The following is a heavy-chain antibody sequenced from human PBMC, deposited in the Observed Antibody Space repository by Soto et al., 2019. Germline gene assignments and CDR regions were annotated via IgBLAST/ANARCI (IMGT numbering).Heavy chain of an antibody. J-gene: IGHJ5*02. D-gene: IGHD3-22*01. CDR1: GGPTGGYY. CDR3: ARDRGNYYDSSGYSNWFDP. Sequence: SETLSLTCTVSGGPTGGYYWSWIRQPPGKGLEWIGSIYYSGSTNYNPSLKSRVTISVDTSRSQFSLKLSSVTAADTAVYYCARDRGNYYDSSGYSNWFDPWGQGTLVTVSS. V-gene: IGHV4-59*12. CDR2: IYYSGST.